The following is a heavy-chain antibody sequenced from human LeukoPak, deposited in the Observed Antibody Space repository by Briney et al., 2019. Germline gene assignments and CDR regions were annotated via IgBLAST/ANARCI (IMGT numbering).Heavy chain of an antibody. J-gene: IGHJ4*02. CDR2: INHSGST. D-gene: IGHD3-22*01. CDR1: GGSFSGYY. V-gene: IGHV4-34*01. Sequence: SETLSLTCDVYGGSFSGYYWSWIRQPPGKGLEWIGEINHSGSTNYNPSLKSRVTISVDTSKHQFSLKLRSVTAADTAVYYCARVAMGYYDSSGYKLWGQGTLVTVSS. CDR3: ARVAMGYYDSSGYKL.